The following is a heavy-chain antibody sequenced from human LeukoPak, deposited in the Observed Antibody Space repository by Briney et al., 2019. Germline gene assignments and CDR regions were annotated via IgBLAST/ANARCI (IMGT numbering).Heavy chain of an antibody. CDR2: IRYDGSNK. CDR3: AREVGATPYFDY. CDR1: GFTFSSYG. Sequence: GGSLRLSCAASGFTFSSYGMHWVRQAPGKGLEWVAFIRYDGSNKYYADSVKGRFTISRDNSKNTLYLQMNSLRAEDTAVYYCAREVGATPYFDYWGQGTLVTVSS. J-gene: IGHJ4*02. D-gene: IGHD1-26*01. V-gene: IGHV3-30*02.